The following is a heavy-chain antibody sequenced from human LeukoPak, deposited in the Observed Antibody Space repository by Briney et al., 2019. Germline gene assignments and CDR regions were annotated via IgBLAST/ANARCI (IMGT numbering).Heavy chain of an antibody. V-gene: IGHV3-11*04. CDR1: GFTFSDYY. CDR2: ISSSGSSI. Sequence: KPGGSLRLSCAASGFTFSDYYMSWIRQAPGKGLEWVSYISSSGSSIYYADSVKGRFTISRDNAKNSLYLQMNSLRVEDTAVYYCAREKHYYGSVVDYWGQGTLVTVSS. J-gene: IGHJ4*02. CDR3: AREKHYYGSVVDY. D-gene: IGHD3-10*01.